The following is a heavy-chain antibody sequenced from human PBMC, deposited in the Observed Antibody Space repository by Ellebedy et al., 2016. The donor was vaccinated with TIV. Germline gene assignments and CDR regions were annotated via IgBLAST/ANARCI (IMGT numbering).Heavy chain of an antibody. CDR3: VREDSSGWSDYYFDS. V-gene: IGHV3-9*01. Sequence: SLKISCTGSGFSFDEYAMQWVRQAPGKGLEWVSGITWNNGFIGYADSVKGRCSISRDNARNSLNLQLNSLRPEDTAIYYCVREDSSGWSDYYFDSWGQGTLVTVSS. CDR1: GFSFDEYA. D-gene: IGHD6-19*01. CDR2: ITWNNGFI. J-gene: IGHJ4*02.